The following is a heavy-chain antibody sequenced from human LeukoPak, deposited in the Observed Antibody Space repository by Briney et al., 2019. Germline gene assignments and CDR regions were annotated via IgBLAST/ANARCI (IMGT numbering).Heavy chain of an antibody. D-gene: IGHD3-22*01. Sequence: GESLKISCKGSGYSFTSYWIGWVRQMPGKGLEWMGIIYPGDSDTRYSPSFQGQVTISADKSISTAYLQWSSLKASDTAMYYCARHAIDDSSGYYYDAFDIWGQGTMVTASS. J-gene: IGHJ3*02. CDR3: ARHAIDDSSGYYYDAFDI. V-gene: IGHV5-51*01. CDR1: GYSFTSYW. CDR2: IYPGDSDT.